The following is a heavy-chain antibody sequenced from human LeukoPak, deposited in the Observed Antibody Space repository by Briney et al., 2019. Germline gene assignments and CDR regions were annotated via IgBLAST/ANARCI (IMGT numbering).Heavy chain of an antibody. J-gene: IGHJ4*02. Sequence: PGGSLRLSCEASGFPFSSYSMTWVRQAPGKGLEWVANIKPDGTTKFYVDSGKGRFTISRDNALNSLYLQMNSLRAEDTAIYYCARSIPYGTTWYGRSDYWGQGTLVTVSS. CDR2: IKPDGTTK. CDR3: ARSIPYGTTWYGRSDY. V-gene: IGHV3-7*03. CDR1: GFPFSSYS. D-gene: IGHD6-13*01.